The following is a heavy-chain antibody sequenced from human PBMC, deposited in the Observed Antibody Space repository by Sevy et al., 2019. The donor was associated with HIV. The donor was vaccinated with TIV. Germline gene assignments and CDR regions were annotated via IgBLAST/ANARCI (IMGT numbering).Heavy chain of an antibody. J-gene: IGHJ3*02. D-gene: IGHD2-15*01. V-gene: IGHV3-74*01. CDR2: INSDGSST. Sequence: GGSLRLSCAASGFTFSSYWMHWVRQAPGKGLVWVSRINSDGSSTSYADSVKGRFTISRDNAKNTLYLQMNRLRAEDTAVYYCARVRRIGGSAFDIWGQGTMVTVSS. CDR1: GFTFSSYW. CDR3: ARVRRIGGSAFDI.